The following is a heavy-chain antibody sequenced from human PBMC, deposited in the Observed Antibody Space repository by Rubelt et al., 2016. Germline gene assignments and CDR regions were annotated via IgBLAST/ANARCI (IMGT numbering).Heavy chain of an antibody. CDR1: GYTFNSYG. V-gene: IGHV1-18*01. CDR3: AGDGAFPLGSGFEKRSDY. J-gene: IGHJ4*02. D-gene: IGHD3-10*01. CDR2: ISAYNGNT. Sequence: QVQLVQSGAEVKKPGASVKVSCKASGYTFNSYGISWVRQAPGQGLEWMGWISAYNGNTNYAQKLQGRVTMTTDTSTSTAYMELRSLRSDDTAVYYCAGDGAFPLGSGFEKRSDYWDQGTLVTVSS.